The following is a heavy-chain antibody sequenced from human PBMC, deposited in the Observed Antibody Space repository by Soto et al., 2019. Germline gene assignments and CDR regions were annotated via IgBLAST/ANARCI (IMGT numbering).Heavy chain of an antibody. CDR3: AKDLPTYTAMLDY. CDR2: ISYDGSNK. CDR1: GFTFSSYG. Sequence: GGSLRFSCAASGFTFSSYGMHWVRQAPGKGLEWVAVISYDGSNKYYADSVKGRFTISRDNSKNTLYLQMNSLRAEDTAVYYCAKDLPTYTAMLDYWGQGTLVTVSS. D-gene: IGHD5-18*01. V-gene: IGHV3-30*18. J-gene: IGHJ4*02.